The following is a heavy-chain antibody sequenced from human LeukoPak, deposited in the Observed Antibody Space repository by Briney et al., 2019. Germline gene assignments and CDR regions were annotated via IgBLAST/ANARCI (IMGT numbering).Heavy chain of an antibody. CDR3: SRGLINGHDFDY. CDR1: GYIFTGYY. J-gene: IGHJ4*02. D-gene: IGHD2-8*01. Sequence: AASVKVSCKASGYIFTGYYMHWVRQVPGQGLEWMGWINPNSGGTNYAQKFQGCVTMTRATSISTGYMDLTRLTPDDTAGYYLSRGLINGHDFDYWGQGTVVTVSS. CDR2: INPNSGGT. V-gene: IGHV1-2*04.